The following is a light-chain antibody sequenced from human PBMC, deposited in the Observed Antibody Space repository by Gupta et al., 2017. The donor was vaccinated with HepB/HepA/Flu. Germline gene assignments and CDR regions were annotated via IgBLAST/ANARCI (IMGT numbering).Light chain of an antibody. J-gene: IGLJ3*02. CDR2: STT. CDR3: LRYLGDVQGV. V-gene: IGLV7-43*01. CDR1: TAAVTTDHY. Sequence: QTVVTQEPSLTVSPGGTVTIPCASNTAAVTTDHYPNWFQHKPGPAPRALIYSTTYKHPWTPPPFSGSVPGGRAALTLSGVQPEDEADYYCLRYLGDVQGVFGGGTKLTVL.